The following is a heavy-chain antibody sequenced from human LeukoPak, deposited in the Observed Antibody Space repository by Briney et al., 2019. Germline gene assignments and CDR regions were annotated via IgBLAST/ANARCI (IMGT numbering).Heavy chain of an antibody. CDR3: APRSPFQE. CDR1: GGSICCLY. Sequence: PSETLSLTCVVYGGSICCLYYTWICQPPGKGLVWIGEIDHSGDTNYNPSLKSRAIASVDTSKSQFSQKLTPGSTTEAAIYYCAPRSPFQECGPGTLVTVSS. CDR2: IDHSGDT. J-gene: IGHJ1*01. V-gene: IGHV4-34*01.